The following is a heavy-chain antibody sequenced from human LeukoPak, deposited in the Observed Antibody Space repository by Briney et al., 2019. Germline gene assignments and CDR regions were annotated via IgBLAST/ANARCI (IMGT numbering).Heavy chain of an antibody. J-gene: IGHJ4*02. D-gene: IGHD3-16*02. CDR3: ARDAYVWGSYRYWGFDY. V-gene: IGHV1-18*04. Sequence: ASVKVSCKASGYTFTGYYMHWVRQAPGQGLEWMGWISAYNGNTNYAQKLQGRVTMTTDTSTSTAYMELRSLRSDDTAVYYCARDAYVWGSYRYWGFDYWGQGTLVTVSS. CDR1: GYTFTGYY. CDR2: ISAYNGNT.